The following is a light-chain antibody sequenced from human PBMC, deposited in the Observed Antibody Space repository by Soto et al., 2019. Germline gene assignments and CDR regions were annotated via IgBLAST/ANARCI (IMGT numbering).Light chain of an antibody. CDR1: QSIRRS. CDR3: QQSYSSPRT. V-gene: IGKV1-39*01. Sequence: DIQMTQSPSSLSASVADRVTITCRASQSIRRSLNWYRQKPGKAPKLLIYAASSLQSGVPSRFSGSGYGTDFTLTITSLQSEDFAIYYCQQSYSSPRTFGQGTKVDIK. CDR2: AAS. J-gene: IGKJ1*01.